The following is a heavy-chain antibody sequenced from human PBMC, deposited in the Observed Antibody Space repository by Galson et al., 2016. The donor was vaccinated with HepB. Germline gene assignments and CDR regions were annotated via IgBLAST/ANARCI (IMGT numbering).Heavy chain of an antibody. J-gene: IGHJ4*02. Sequence: SLRLSCAASGFTVSNNYMSWVRQAPGKGLEWVSLIYSGGSTSYADSVKGRFTISRDHFKNTLYLQMNSLSVQDTAVYYCARVHFDYRSPYSDYWGQGILVTVSS. D-gene: IGHD4-11*01. CDR3: ARVHFDYRSPYSDY. V-gene: IGHV3-53*01. CDR2: IYSGGST. CDR1: GFTVSNNY.